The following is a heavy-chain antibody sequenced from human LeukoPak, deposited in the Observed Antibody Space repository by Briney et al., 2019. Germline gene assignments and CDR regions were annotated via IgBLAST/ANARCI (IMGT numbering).Heavy chain of an antibody. CDR1: GGSFSGYY. J-gene: IGHJ4*02. D-gene: IGHD5-18*01. V-gene: IGHV4-34*01. Sequence: KPSETLSLTCAVYGGSFSGYYWSWIRQPPGKGLEWIGEINHSGSTNYNPSLKSRVTISVDTSKNQFSLKLSSVTAADTAVYYCASSARRPHLDYRGQGTLVTVSS. CDR2: INHSGST. CDR3: ASSARRPHLDY.